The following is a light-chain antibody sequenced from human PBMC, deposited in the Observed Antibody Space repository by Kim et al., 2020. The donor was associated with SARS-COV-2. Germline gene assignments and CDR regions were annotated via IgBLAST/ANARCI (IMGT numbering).Light chain of an antibody. J-gene: IGLJ2*01. Sequence: SYELTQPPSVSVAPGRTARITCGGNSIGSKSVHWYQQMPGQAPVLVISYDSDRPSGIPERFSGSNSGDTATLTISRVEAGDEADFYCQVWDSSSDHRVVFGGGTQLTVL. V-gene: IGLV3-21*04. CDR3: QVWDSSSDHRVV. CDR2: YDS. CDR1: SIGSKS.